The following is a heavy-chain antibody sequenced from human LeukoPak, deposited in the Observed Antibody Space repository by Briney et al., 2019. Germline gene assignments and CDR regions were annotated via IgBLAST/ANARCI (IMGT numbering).Heavy chain of an antibody. CDR3: ARVDYDFWSGYLQPPDY. CDR1: GYTFTSYG. Sequence: ASVKVSCKASGYTFTSYGISWVRQAPGQGLEWMGWISAYNGNTNYAQKLQGRVTVTTDTSTSTAYMELRSLRSDDTAVYYCARVDYDFWSGYLQPPDYWGQGTLVTVSS. D-gene: IGHD3-3*01. CDR2: ISAYNGNT. J-gene: IGHJ4*02. V-gene: IGHV1-18*01.